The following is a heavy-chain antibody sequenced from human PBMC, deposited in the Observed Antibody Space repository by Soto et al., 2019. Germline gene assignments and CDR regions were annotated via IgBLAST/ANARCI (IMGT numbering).Heavy chain of an antibody. V-gene: IGHV3-53*02. J-gene: IGHJ6*02. Sequence: DVQLVETGGELIQPGGSPRLSCAASGFTVSSQYMSWVRQAPGKGLEWVSVIWSAGLIYYADSVRGRFTISRDISKNILYLEMTSLRADDTAVYYCAREAPMDVWGRGTTVTVSS. CDR3: AREAPMDV. CDR1: GFTVSSQY. CDR2: IWSAGLI.